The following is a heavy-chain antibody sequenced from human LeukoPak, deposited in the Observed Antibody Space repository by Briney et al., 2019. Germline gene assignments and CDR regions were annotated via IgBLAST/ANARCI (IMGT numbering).Heavy chain of an antibody. CDR1: RFTFGDYA. Sequence: GGSLRLSCAASRFTFGDYAMNWVRQAPGKGLEWVSVISGSGGSTYYADSVKGRFTISRDNSKNTLYLQMNSLRAEDTAVYYCAKRHYYAPFDYWGQGTLVTVSS. J-gene: IGHJ4*02. CDR3: AKRHYYAPFDY. D-gene: IGHD3-10*01. CDR2: ISGSGGST. V-gene: IGHV3-23*01.